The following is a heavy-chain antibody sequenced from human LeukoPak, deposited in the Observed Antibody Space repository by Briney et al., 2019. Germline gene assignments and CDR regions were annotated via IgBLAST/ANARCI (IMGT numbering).Heavy chain of an antibody. J-gene: IGHJ4*02. V-gene: IGHV3-7*04. CDR1: GFTLSNSW. CDR3: ARAAR. Sequence: GGSLRLSCAASGFTLSNSWMSWVRQAPGKGLEWVANIRQDGTEKYYVDSVKGRFTISRDNARNSLYLQMNSLRAEDTAVYHCARAARWGQGTLVTVSS. CDR2: IRQDGTEK.